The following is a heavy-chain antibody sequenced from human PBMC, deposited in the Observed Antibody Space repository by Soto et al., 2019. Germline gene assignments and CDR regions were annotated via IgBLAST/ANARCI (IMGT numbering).Heavy chain of an antibody. Sequence: LRLSCGASGFTFTSYGMHWVRQAPGKGLEWVAVISYDGGDKYYADSVKGRFTISRDNSKNTLYLQMNSLRAEDTAVYYCAKASGYCSSSTCSRLIYYYYGMDVWGQGTTVTVSS. D-gene: IGHD2-2*01. CDR2: ISYDGGDK. CDR3: AKASGYCSSSTCSRLIYYYYGMDV. J-gene: IGHJ6*02. V-gene: IGHV3-30*18. CDR1: GFTFTSYG.